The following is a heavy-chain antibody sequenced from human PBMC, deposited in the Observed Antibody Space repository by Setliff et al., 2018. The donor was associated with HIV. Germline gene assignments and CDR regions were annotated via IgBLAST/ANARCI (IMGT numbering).Heavy chain of an antibody. CDR1: GGSISSYY. V-gene: IGHV4-59*01. CDR3: ARGVVVAATRWFDP. CDR2: IYYSGST. J-gene: IGHJ5*02. D-gene: IGHD2-15*01. Sequence: SETLSLTCTVSGGSISSYYWSWIRQPPGKGLEWIGYIYYSGSTNYNPSLKSQVTISVDTSKNQFSLKLSSVTAADTAVYYCARGVVVAATRWFDPWGQGTLVTVST.